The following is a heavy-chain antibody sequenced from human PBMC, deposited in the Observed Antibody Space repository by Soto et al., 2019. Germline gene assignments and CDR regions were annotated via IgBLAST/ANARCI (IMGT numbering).Heavy chain of an antibody. Sequence: QVQVVESGGGVVQPGRSLRLSCAASGFTFRTYAMHWVRQAPGKGLEWVADISYDGRNKYYAESVKGRFTISRDNSKNTLYLQMNSLRTEDTAVYYCAKDWRWEQQIYGMNVWGQGTTVTVSS. CDR2: ISYDGRNK. CDR1: GFTFRTYA. D-gene: IGHD1-26*01. J-gene: IGHJ6*02. CDR3: AKDWRWEQQIYGMNV. V-gene: IGHV3-30*18.